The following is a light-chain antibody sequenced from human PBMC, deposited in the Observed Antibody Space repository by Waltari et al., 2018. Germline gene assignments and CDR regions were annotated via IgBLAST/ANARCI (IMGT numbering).Light chain of an antibody. Sequence: EIVMTQSPDTLSVSPGERATLSCRASQSVGSNLAWYQQKPGQAPRLLIYPESTRATGIPARFSGSGSGTEFTLTISSLQSEDFAVYYCQQFNNWPRTFGQGTKVEIK. CDR1: QSVGSN. CDR3: QQFNNWPRT. V-gene: IGKV3-15*01. CDR2: PES. J-gene: IGKJ1*01.